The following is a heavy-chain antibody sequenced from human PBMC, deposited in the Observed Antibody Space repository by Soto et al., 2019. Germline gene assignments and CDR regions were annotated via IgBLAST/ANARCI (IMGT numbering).Heavy chain of an antibody. D-gene: IGHD1-1*01. CDR2: IYPGDYDT. CDR3: ATLVKNGNGY. Sequence: PGESLKISCRGSGYSFTTHWIGWVRQMAGKGLEWMGIIYPGDYDTRYSPSFQGQVTISADKSISTAYLQWSSLKASDTAMYYCATLVKNGNGYWGQGTLVTVSS. CDR1: GYSFTTHW. V-gene: IGHV5-51*01. J-gene: IGHJ4*02.